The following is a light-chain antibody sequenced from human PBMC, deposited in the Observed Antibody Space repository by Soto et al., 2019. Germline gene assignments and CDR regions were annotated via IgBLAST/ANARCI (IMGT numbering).Light chain of an antibody. CDR2: AAS. J-gene: IGKJ1*01. V-gene: IGKV1-39*01. CDR1: QSISLF. Sequence: IRMTQSPSSLSASVGNRVTITCLASQSISLFLNWYQHKPGEAPKLRLYAASSLQRGVPSRFSGRGSGTDFTLTISSLQPEDFATDYCQQSYNTPRTFGPGTKVDIK. CDR3: QQSYNTPRT.